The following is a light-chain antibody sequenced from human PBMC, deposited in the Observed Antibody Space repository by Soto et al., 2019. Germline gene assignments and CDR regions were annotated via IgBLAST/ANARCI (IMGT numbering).Light chain of an antibody. J-gene: IGLJ1*01. CDR3: APWDDTLNGVV. Sequence: QSVLTQPPSASGTPGQRVTISCSGSSSNIGSNTVNWYQQLPGTAPKLLIYNNNQRPSGVPDRFSGSKSGTSASLAISGLHCQDEAHYICAPWDDTLNGVVFGTGAKVTAL. V-gene: IGLV1-44*01. CDR2: NNN. CDR1: SSNIGSNT.